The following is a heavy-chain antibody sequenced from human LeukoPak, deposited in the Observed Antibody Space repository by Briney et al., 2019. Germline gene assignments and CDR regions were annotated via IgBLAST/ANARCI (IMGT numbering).Heavy chain of an antibody. V-gene: IGHV4-59*01. CDR2: IYYSGNT. D-gene: IGHD5-12*01. CDR1: GGAIGTYY. J-gene: IGHJ4*02. CDR3: ARDRSTVAMARWGVFDY. Sequence: SETLSVTCSVSGGAIGTYYWSWTRQPPGKGLECIGYIYYSGNTNYNPSLKSRVTISVDTSKNQFSLKLNSVTAADTAVYYCARDRSTVAMARWGVFDYWGQGTLVTVSS.